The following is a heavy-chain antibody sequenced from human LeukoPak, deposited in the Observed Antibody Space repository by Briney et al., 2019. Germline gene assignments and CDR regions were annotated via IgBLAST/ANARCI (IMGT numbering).Heavy chain of an antibody. CDR1: GDTFTGYY. CDR2: INPNSGGT. D-gene: IGHD3-10*01. V-gene: IGHV1-2*02. CDR3: ARGILWFGELTSPSFDY. Sequence: GASVKVSCKASGDTFTGYYIHWVRQAPGQGLEWMGWINPNSGGTNYAQKFQGRVTMTRDTSISTAYMELSRLRSDDTAVYYCARGILWFGELTSPSFDYWGQGTLVTVSS. J-gene: IGHJ4*02.